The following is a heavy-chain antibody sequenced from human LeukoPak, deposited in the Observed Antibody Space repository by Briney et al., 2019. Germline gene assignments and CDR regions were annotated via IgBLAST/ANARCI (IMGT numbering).Heavy chain of an antibody. V-gene: IGHV3-30*04. CDR3: ARVTIPGYSSGWYDY. D-gene: IGHD6-19*01. CDR2: ISYDGSNK. CDR1: GFTLSSYA. Sequence: GRSLRLSCAASGFTLSSYAMHWVRQAPGKGLEWVAVISYDGSNKYYADSVKGRFTISRDNSKNTLYLQMNSLRAEDTAVYYCARVTIPGYSSGWYDYWGQGTLVTVSS. J-gene: IGHJ4*02.